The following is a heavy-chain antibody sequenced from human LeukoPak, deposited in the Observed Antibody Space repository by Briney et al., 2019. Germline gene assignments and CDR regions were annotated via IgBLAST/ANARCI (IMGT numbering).Heavy chain of an antibody. Sequence: GESLKIFCKGSGNSFTSYRIGWVRTIPGKGLEWMGVNQPGDSYTRYSPYFEGQGPISADQSSSPAFLRWSRLKASDPAMYLCSRAYDILSGDYGTGWFDPWGQGTLVTVSS. CDR3: SRAYDILSGDYGTGWFDP. D-gene: IGHD3-9*01. CDR2: NQPGDSYT. J-gene: IGHJ5*02. V-gene: IGHV5-51*01. CDR1: GNSFTSYR.